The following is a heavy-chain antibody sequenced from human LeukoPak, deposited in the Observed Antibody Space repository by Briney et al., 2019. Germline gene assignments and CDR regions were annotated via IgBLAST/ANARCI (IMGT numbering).Heavy chain of an antibody. D-gene: IGHD3-10*01. CDR1: GFTFSSYW. V-gene: IGHV3-74*01. CDR2: VNSDGSTT. Sequence: GGSLRLSCAASGFTFSSYWMYWVRQAPGKGLVWVSRVNSDGSTTNYADSVKGRFTISRDNAKNTLYLQMNSLRAEDTAVYYCARALWSGHIYYGMDVWGQGTTVTVSS. J-gene: IGHJ6*02. CDR3: ARALWSGHIYYGMDV.